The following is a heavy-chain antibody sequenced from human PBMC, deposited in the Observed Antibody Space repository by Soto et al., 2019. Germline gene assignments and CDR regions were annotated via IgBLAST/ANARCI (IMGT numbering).Heavy chain of an antibody. D-gene: IGHD3-3*01. CDR1: GGSFSGYY. CDR2: IDHSGST. CDR3: ARALYYDSNLYYMDV. V-gene: IGHV4-34*01. J-gene: IGHJ6*03. Sequence: QVQLQQWGAGLLKPSETLSLTCAVYGGSFSGYYWSWIRQPPGKGLEWIGEIDHSGSTNYNPSLKSRVTISVDTSKNLFSLKLSSVTAADTAVYYCARALYYDSNLYYMDVWGKGTTVTVSS.